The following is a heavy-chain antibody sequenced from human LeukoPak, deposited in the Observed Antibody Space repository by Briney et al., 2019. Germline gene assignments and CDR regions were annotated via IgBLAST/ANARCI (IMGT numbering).Heavy chain of an antibody. J-gene: IGHJ4*02. CDR3: ARVWSTGGDY. D-gene: IGHD7-27*01. Sequence: SETLSLTCTVSGGSISSYYWSWIRQPPGKGLEWIGYIYYSGSTNYNPSLKSRVTISVDTSKNQFSLRLSSVTAADTAVYYCARVWSTGGDYWGQGTLVTVSS. CDR2: IYYSGST. V-gene: IGHV4-59*01. CDR1: GGSISSYY.